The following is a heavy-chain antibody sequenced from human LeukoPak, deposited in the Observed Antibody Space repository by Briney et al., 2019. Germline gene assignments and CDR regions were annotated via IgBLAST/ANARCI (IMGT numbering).Heavy chain of an antibody. J-gene: IGHJ2*01. Sequence: GGSLRLSCAASGFTFSSYAMSWVRQAPGKGLEWVSAISGSGGSTYYADSVKGRFTISRDNSENTLYLQMNSLRAEDTAVYYCAKDRHYYDSSGYYYWNFDFWGRGTLVTVSS. V-gene: IGHV3-23*01. CDR3: AKDRHYYDSSGYYYWNFDF. CDR2: ISGSGGST. D-gene: IGHD3-22*01. CDR1: GFTFSSYA.